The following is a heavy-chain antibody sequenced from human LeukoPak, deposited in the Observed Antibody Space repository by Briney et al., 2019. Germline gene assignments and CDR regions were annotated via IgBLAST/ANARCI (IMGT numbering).Heavy chain of an antibody. D-gene: IGHD3-3*01. J-gene: IGHJ4*02. CDR3: AKIPSPPPNYDFWSGYYNENDY. CDR1: GFTFSSYG. Sequence: GGSLRLSCAASGFTFSSYGMHWVRQAPGKGLEWVAVISYDGSNKYYADSVKGRFTIFRDISKNTLYLQMNSLRAEDTAVYYCAKIPSPPPNYDFWSGYYNENDYWGQGTLVTVSS. CDR2: ISYDGSNK. V-gene: IGHV3-30*18.